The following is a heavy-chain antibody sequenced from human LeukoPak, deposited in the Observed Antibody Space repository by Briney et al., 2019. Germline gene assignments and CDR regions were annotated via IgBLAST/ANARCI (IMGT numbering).Heavy chain of an antibody. CDR1: GFTFDECT. D-gene: IGHD6-19*01. CDR2: IGWDSDSK. CDR3: AKDRSRSYSSFDS. J-gene: IGHJ4*02. V-gene: IGHV3-43*01. Sequence: PGGSLRLSCAASGFTFDECTMHWVRQVPGKGLEWVSVIGWDSDSKYYLESVKGRFTISRDNTKNSLYLQMNSLRTEDTAFYYCAKDRSRSYSSFDSWGQGTLVTVSS.